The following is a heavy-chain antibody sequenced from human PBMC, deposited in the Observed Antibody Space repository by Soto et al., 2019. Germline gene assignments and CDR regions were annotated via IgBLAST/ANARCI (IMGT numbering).Heavy chain of an antibody. V-gene: IGHV3-30*03. CDR3: ATLVVPAADHFDY. D-gene: IGHD2-15*01. Sequence: QVQLVESGGRVVQARRSLRLSCAASGFTFSTYGMHWVRQAPGKGLDWVAVISYDGTNKYYADSVKGRFTISRDNSRNTLYLQLNSLRPEDTAVYFCATLVVPAADHFDYWGQGTLVSVSS. CDR1: GFTFSTYG. J-gene: IGHJ4*01. CDR2: ISYDGTNK.